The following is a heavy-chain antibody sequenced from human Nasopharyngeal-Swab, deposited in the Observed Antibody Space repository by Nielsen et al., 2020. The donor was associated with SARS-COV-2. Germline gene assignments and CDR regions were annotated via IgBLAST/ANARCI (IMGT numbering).Heavy chain of an antibody. CDR3: ARADIVVVPAAPIYYMDV. J-gene: IGHJ6*03. CDR2: INHSGST. D-gene: IGHD2-2*01. Sequence: RQAPGMGLEWIGEINHSGSTNYNPSLKSRVTISVDTSKNQFSLKLSSVTAADTAVYYCARADIVVVPAAPIYYMDVWGKGTTVTVSS. V-gene: IGHV4-34*01.